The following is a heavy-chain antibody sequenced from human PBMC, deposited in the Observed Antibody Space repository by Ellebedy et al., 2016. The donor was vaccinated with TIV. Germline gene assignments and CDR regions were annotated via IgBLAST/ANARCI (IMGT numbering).Heavy chain of an antibody. D-gene: IGHD2-2*01. CDR1: GGSFSNYA. V-gene: IGHV1-69*06. J-gene: IGHJ4*02. CDR2: VVPVFGSS. CDR3: ARSLFLDQYYFDY. Sequence: AASVKVSCKTFGGSFSNYAVSWVRQAPGQGLEWMGVVVPVFGSSNYAQKFQGRFTITADTSTSTAYMELSGLMSDDTAVYFCARSLFLDQYYFDYWGQGTLVTVSS.